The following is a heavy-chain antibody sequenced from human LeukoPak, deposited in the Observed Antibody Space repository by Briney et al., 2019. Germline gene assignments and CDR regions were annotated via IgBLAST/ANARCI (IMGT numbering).Heavy chain of an antibody. CDR2: TYYRSKWYT. Sequence: SQTLSLSRAISAESVSNNNAPWNWIRQFPSRGLEWRGSTYYRSKWYTDYAVSLRSRISSNPDTSTNHFSLQLNSVTPEDTAVYYCARGGLVRGTINGLIAFDIWGQGTIVTVSS. V-gene: IGHV6-1*01. J-gene: IGHJ3*02. CDR3: ARGGLVRGTINGLIAFDI. CDR1: AESVSNNNAP. D-gene: IGHD3/OR15-3a*01.